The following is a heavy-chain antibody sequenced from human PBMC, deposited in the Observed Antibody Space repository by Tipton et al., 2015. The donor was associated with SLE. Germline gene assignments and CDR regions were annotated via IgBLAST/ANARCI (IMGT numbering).Heavy chain of an antibody. CDR1: GVTFSSYA. Sequence: SLRLSCAASGVTFSSYAMHWVRQAPGKGLEWVAVISYDGSNKYYADSVKGRFTISRDNSKNTLYLQMNSLRAEDTAVYYCARGLVGPTFWVTASGYWGQGTLVTVSS. D-gene: IGHD1-26*01. J-gene: IGHJ4*02. CDR3: ARGLVGPTFWVTASGY. CDR2: ISYDGSNK. V-gene: IGHV3-30*04.